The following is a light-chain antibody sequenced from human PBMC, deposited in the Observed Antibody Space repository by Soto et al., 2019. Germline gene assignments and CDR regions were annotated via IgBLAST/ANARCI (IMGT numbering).Light chain of an antibody. CDR1: SSNIGSYF. V-gene: IGLV1-51*01. CDR2: DNN. Sequence: QSALTQPPSVSAAPGQKVTISCSGSSSNIGSYFVSWYQHLPGTAPKLLIYDNNNRPSGIPDRFSGSKSGTSATLGITGLQTGDEADYYCGTWDSSLSAVVFGGGTKVTVL. J-gene: IGLJ3*02. CDR3: GTWDSSLSAVV.